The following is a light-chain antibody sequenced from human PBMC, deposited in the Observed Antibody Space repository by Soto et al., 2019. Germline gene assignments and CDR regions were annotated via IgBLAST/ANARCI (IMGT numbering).Light chain of an antibody. CDR2: KAS. J-gene: IGKJ1*01. CDR3: QQYNNYWT. Sequence: DIQMTQSPSTLSASVGDRVTITCRARQSINSRLAWYQQKPGKAPKLLIYKASSLESGVTSRFSGSGSGTEFTLTISSLQPDDFATYYCQQYNNYWTFGQGTKVEIK. V-gene: IGKV1-5*03. CDR1: QSINSR.